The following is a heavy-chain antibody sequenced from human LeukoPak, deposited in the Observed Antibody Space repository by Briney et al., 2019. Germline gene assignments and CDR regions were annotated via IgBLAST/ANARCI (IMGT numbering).Heavy chain of an antibody. CDR3: ARLQVQYDILTGYFPY. CDR1: GFTFSSYS. D-gene: IGHD3-9*01. V-gene: IGHV3-21*01. Sequence: PGGSLRLSCAASGFTFSSYSMNWVRQAPGKGLEWVSYISSSSSYIYYADSVKGRFTISRDNAKNSLYLQMNSLRAEDTAVYYCARLQVQYDILTGYFPYWGQGTLVTVSS. CDR2: ISSSSSYI. J-gene: IGHJ4*02.